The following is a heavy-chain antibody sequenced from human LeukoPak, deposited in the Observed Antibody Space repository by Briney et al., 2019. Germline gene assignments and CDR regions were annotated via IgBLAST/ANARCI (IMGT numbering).Heavy chain of an antibody. D-gene: IGHD5-18*01. Sequence: PSETLSLTCAVYGGSFSGYYWSWIRQPPGTGLEWIGEINHSGSTKYNPSLKSRVTISVDTSKNQFSLKLSSVTAADTAVYYCARGGSYGPVPQPQYYYYYYYMDVWGKGTTVTVSS. V-gene: IGHV4-34*01. CDR2: INHSGST. CDR3: ARGGSYGPVPQPQYYYYYYYMDV. J-gene: IGHJ6*03. CDR1: GGSFSGYY.